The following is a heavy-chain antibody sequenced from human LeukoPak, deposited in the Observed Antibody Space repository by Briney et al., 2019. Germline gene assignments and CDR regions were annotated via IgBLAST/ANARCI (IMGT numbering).Heavy chain of an antibody. CDR2: IYSGGGT. Sequence: QPGGSLRLSCAASGFTVNNNYMSWVRQAPGRGLEWVSVIYSGGGTYHADSVKGRFTISRDNSKNTLYLQMNSLRAEDTAVYYCARDSSGPLYWGQGTLVTVSS. CDR3: ARDSSGPLY. J-gene: IGHJ4*02. CDR1: GFTVNNNY. V-gene: IGHV3-66*01. D-gene: IGHD6-19*01.